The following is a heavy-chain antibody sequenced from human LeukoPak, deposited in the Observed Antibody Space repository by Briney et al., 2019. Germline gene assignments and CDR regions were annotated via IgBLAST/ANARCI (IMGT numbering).Heavy chain of an antibody. CDR2: IYSDGTT. D-gene: IGHD3-22*01. J-gene: IGHJ4*02. V-gene: IGHV3-53*04. CDR3: AKDPRFQDSSGYAPVY. Sequence: PGGSLRLSCAASRFAVSSNFMSWVRQAPGKGLEWVSTIYSDGTTYYADSVKGRFTISRHNSKNTLYLQMNSLRAEDTAVYYCAKDPRFQDSSGYAPVYWGQGTLVTVSS. CDR1: RFAVSSNF.